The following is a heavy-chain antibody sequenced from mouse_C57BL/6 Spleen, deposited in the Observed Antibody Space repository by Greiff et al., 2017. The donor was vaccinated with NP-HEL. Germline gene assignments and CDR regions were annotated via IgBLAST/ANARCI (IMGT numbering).Heavy chain of an antibody. Sequence: EVNLVESGGDLVKPGGSLKLSCAASGFTFSSYGMSWVRQTPDKRLEWVATISSGGSYTYYPDSVKGRFTISRDNAKNTLYLQMSSLKSEDTAMYYCARQRSDYDGGFAYWGQGTLVTVSA. CDR2: ISSGGSYT. CDR1: GFTFSSYG. CDR3: ARQRSDYDGGFAY. V-gene: IGHV5-6*01. J-gene: IGHJ3*01. D-gene: IGHD2-4*01.